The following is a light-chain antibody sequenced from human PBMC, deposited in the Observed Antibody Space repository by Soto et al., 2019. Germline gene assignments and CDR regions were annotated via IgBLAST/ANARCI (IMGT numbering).Light chain of an antibody. V-gene: IGKV3-11*01. J-gene: IGKJ2*01. Sequence: EIVLTQSPATLSLSPGERATLSCRASQSVSNYLAWYQQKPGQAPRLLLYDASKRATGIPARFSGSGSGTDFTLTISSLEPEDSEVYYCQHRNGWPRTFGQGTKLEIK. CDR2: DAS. CDR1: QSVSNY. CDR3: QHRNGWPRT.